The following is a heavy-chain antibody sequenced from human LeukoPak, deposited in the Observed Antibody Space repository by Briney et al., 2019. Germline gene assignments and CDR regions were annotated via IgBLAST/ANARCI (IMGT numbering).Heavy chain of an antibody. V-gene: IGHV3-23*01. Sequence: GGSLRLSCAASGFTFSSYAMSWVRQAPGKGLEWVSAISGSGGSTHYADSVKGRFTISRDNSKNTLYLQMNSLRVEDTAVYYCAKVLNYYGSGYFDYWDQGTLVTVSS. J-gene: IGHJ4*02. CDR1: GFTFSSYA. CDR2: ISGSGGST. CDR3: AKVLNYYGSGYFDY. D-gene: IGHD3-10*01.